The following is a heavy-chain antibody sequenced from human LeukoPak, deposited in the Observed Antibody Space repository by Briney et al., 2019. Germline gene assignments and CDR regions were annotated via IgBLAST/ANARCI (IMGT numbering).Heavy chain of an antibody. CDR3: ARDRITIFGVARYNWFDP. D-gene: IGHD3-3*01. CDR2: IILIFGTA. J-gene: IGHJ5*02. CDR1: GGTFSSYA. Sequence: ASVKVSCKASGGTFSSYAISWVRQAPGQGLEWMGGIILIFGTANYAQKFQGRVTITADESTSTAYMELSSLRSEDTAVYYCARDRITIFGVARYNWFDPWGQGTLVTVSS. V-gene: IGHV1-69*13.